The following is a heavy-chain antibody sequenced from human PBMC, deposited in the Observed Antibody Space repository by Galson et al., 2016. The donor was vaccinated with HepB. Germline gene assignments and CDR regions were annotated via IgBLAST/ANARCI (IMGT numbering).Heavy chain of an antibody. J-gene: IGHJ3*01. V-gene: IGHV3-30*03. D-gene: IGHD3-10*01. CDR1: GFTFGDFG. CDR2: IASDGSNK. Sequence: SLRLSCAASGFTFGDFGFHWVRQAPGKGLEWVTVIASDGSNKYSAESVKGRFTISRDNSKNTVFLQMNGLRADDTAMYYCARPMVRGTIDNPLDVWGQGTMVAVSS. CDR3: ARPMVRGTIDNPLDV.